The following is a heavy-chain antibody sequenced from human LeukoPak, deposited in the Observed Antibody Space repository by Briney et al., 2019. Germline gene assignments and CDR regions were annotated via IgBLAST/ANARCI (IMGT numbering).Heavy chain of an antibody. V-gene: IGHV1-46*01. Sequence: ASVKVSCKASGHTFTSYYMHWVRQAPGQGLEWMGLINPSGSSTLYAQKFQGRVTMTRDMSTTTDYMELSSLRCEDTAVYYCARDNSVGDIAWWFDPWGQGTLVTVSS. CDR1: GHTFTSYY. CDR2: INPSGSST. J-gene: IGHJ5*02. D-gene: IGHD3-16*02. CDR3: ARDNSVGDIAWWFDP.